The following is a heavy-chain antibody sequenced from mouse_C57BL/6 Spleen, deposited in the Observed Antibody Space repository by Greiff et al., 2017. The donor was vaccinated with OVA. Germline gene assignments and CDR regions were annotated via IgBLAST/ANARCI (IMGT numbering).Heavy chain of an antibody. CDR3: ARGGGNYVGAWFAY. CDR2: IDPSDSYT. J-gene: IGHJ3*01. CDR1: GYTFTSYW. Sequence: QVQLQQPGAELVKPGASVKLSCKASGYTFTSYWMQWVKQRPGQGLEWIGEIDPSDSYTNYNQKFKGKATLTVDTSSSTAYMQLSSLTSEDSAVYYGARGGGNYVGAWFAYWGQGTLVTVSA. D-gene: IGHD2-1*01. V-gene: IGHV1-50*01.